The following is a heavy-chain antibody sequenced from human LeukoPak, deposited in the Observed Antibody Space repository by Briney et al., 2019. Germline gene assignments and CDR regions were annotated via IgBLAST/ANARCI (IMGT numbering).Heavy chain of an antibody. CDR3: ARIASSGGQPVHPNYYYYMDV. J-gene: IGHJ6*03. CDR2: INHSGST. Sequence: KPSETLSLTCAVYGGSFNGYYWSWIRQPPGKGLEWIGEINHSGSTNYNPSLKSRVTISVDTSKNQFSLKLSSVTAADTAVYYCARIASSGGQPVHPNYYYYMDVWGKGTTVTVSS. CDR1: GGSFNGYY. V-gene: IGHV4-34*01. D-gene: IGHD1-26*01.